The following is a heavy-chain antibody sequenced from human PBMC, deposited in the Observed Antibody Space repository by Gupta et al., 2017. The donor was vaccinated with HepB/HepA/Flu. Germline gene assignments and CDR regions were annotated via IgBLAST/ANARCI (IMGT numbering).Heavy chain of an antibody. CDR3: ATKYNWNYEKPKRNSYYYYYYMDV. CDR2: IIPIFGTA. J-gene: IGHJ6*03. V-gene: IGHV1-69*06. D-gene: IGHD1-7*01. Sequence: QVQLVQSGAEVKKPGSSVKVSCKASGGTFSSYAISWVRQAPGQGLEWMGGIIPIFGTANYAQKFQGRVTITADKSTSTAYMELSSLRSEDTAVYYCATKYNWNYEKPKRNSYYYYYYMDVWGKGTTVTVSS. CDR1: GGTFSSYA.